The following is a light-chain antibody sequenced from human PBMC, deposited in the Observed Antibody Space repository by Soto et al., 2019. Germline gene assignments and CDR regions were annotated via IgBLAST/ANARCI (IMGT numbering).Light chain of an antibody. Sequence: EIVMTQSPATLSVSPGERATLSCRASQSVSSNLAWYQQKPGQAPRLLIYGASTRATGIPARFSGSGSGTEFTLTISSLQSDDFATYYCQQYNSYSPWTWTFGRGTKVEIK. CDR2: GAS. J-gene: IGKJ1*01. CDR1: QSVSSN. V-gene: IGKV3-15*01. CDR3: QQYNSYSPWTWT.